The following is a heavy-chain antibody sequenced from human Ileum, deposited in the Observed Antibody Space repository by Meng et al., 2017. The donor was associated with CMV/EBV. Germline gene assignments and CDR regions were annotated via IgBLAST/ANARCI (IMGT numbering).Heavy chain of an antibody. J-gene: IGHJ4*02. V-gene: IGHV4-4*07. CDR3: ARAGARGVPIDL. CDR1: GDSIKNYY. D-gene: IGHD3-10*01. CDR2: IHYSGGT. Sequence: QVQLQGSGPILVKPSETLSLTCTVSGDSIKNYYWTWLRQPAGKGLEWLGRIHYSGGTDDNPSLKSRVTLSIDTSKNQLSLKIYSVTAADTAVYYCARAGARGVPIDLWGQGTLVTVSS.